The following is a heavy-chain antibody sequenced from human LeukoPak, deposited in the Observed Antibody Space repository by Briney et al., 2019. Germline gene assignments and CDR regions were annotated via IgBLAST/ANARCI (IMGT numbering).Heavy chain of an antibody. D-gene: IGHD3-22*01. V-gene: IGHV3-30*18. CDR2: VSYDGSST. CDR1: GFTFSTYG. Sequence: GGSLRLSCAASGFTFSTYGMHWVRQAPGKGLEWVAVVSYDGSSTYYGDSVKGRFTISRDNSKNMLYLQMNSLRTEDTAVYYCAKRFRGSSGWDFDYWGQGTLVTVSS. J-gene: IGHJ4*02. CDR3: AKRFRGSSGWDFDY.